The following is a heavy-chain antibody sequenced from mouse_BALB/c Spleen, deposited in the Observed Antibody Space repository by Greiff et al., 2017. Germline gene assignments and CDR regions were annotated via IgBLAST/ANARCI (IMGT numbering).Heavy chain of an antibody. CDR3: ARDEVRTFAY. J-gene: IGHJ3*01. D-gene: IGHD2-14*01. CDR2: IRNKANGYTT. Sequence: EVNVVESGGGLVQPGGSLRLSCATSGFTFTDYYMSWVRQPPGKALEWLGFIRNKANGYTTEYSASVKGRFTISRDNSQSILYLQMNTLRAEDSATYYCARDEVRTFAYWGQGTLVTVSA. CDR1: GFTFTDYY. V-gene: IGHV7-3*02.